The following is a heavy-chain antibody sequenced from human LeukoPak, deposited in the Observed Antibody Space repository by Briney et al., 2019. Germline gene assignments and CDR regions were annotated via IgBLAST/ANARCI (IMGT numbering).Heavy chain of an antibody. CDR3: ARVGSSWTRDYYFDY. V-gene: IGHV4-39*07. Sequence: PSETLSLTCTVSGGSISSSSYYWGWIRQPPGKGLEWIGSISYGGSSYYNPSPKSRVNMSVDTSKNQFSLKLSSVTAADTALYYCARVGSSWTRDYYFDYWGQGTLVTVSS. CDR1: GGSISSSSYY. D-gene: IGHD6-13*01. CDR2: ISYGGSS. J-gene: IGHJ4*02.